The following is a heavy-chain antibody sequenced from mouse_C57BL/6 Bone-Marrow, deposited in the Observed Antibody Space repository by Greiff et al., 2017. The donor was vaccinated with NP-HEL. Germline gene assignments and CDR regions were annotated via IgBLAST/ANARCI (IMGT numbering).Heavy chain of an antibody. CDR2: ISNGGGST. CDR1: GFTFSDYY. CDR3: ARQGDGYYHYAMDC. V-gene: IGHV5-12*01. D-gene: IGHD2-3*01. Sequence: EVQGVESGGGLVQPGGSLKLSCAASGFTFSDYYMYWVRQTPEKRLEWVAYISNGGGSTYYPDTVKGRFTISRDNAKNTLYLQMSRLKSEDTAMYYCARQGDGYYHYAMDCWGQGTSVTVSS. J-gene: IGHJ4*01.